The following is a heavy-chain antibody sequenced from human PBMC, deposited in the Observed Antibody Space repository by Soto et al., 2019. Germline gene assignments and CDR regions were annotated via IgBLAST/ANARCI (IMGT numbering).Heavy chain of an antibody. V-gene: IGHV4-34*01. CDR2: INHSGST. CDR1: GGSFSGYY. D-gene: IGHD4-17*01. J-gene: IGHJ5*02. Sequence: PSETLSLTCAVYGGSFSGYYWSWIRQPPGKGLEWIGEINHSGSTNYNPSPKSRVTISVDTSKNQFSLKLSSVTAADTAVYYCARGPPRTTTVTRRWFDPWGQGTLVTVSS. CDR3: ARGPPRTTTVTRRWFDP.